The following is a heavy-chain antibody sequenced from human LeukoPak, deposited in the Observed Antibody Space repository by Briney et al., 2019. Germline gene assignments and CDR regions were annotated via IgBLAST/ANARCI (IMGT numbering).Heavy chain of an antibody. D-gene: IGHD3-22*01. J-gene: IGHJ4*02. CDR2: IYYSGST. Sequence: SETLSLTCTVSGGSIGSRSYYWGWIRQPPGKGLEWIGNIYYSGSTYYNPSLKSRVTISVDTSKNQFSLKLSSVTAAAPDSSDYYYPYWGQGTLVTVSS. CDR1: GGSIGSRSYY. V-gene: IGHV4-39*01. CDR3: YYPY.